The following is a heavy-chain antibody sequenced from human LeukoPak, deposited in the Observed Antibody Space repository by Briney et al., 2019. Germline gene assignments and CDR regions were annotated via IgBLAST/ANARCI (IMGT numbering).Heavy chain of an antibody. Sequence: QPGGSLRLSCAASGFTFSSYGMHWVRQAPGKGLEWVAFIRYDGSNKYYADSVKGRFTISRDNSKNTLYLQMNSLRAEDTAVYYCAKDPTRDGYNSLFDYWGQGTLVTVSS. CDR3: AKDPTRDGYNSLFDY. V-gene: IGHV3-30*02. J-gene: IGHJ4*02. D-gene: IGHD5-24*01. CDR1: GFTFSSYG. CDR2: IRYDGSNK.